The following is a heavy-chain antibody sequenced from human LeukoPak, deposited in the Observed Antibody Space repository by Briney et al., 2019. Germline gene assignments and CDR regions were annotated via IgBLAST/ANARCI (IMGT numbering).Heavy chain of an antibody. V-gene: IGHV1-2*02. CDR1: GFIFTGYY. Sequence: ASVKVSRKTSGFIFTGYYMHWVRQAPGQGLEWMGWINPNSGDTNYPQKFQGRVTMTRDTSITTVYLELSRLRSDDTAVYYCSRAGDTHDNFDYWGQGTLVTVSS. CDR3: SRAGDTHDNFDY. J-gene: IGHJ4*01. CDR2: INPNSGDT. D-gene: IGHD3-16*01.